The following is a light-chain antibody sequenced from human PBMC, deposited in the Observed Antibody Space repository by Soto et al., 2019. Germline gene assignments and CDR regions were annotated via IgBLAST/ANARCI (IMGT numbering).Light chain of an antibody. V-gene: IGKV1-9*01. CDR1: QGISSY. CDR2: AAS. CDR3: QQLNSYPLP. J-gene: IGKJ4*01. Sequence: NQFKQSPSFLFACEGDRVTITCRASQGISSYLAWYQQKPGKAPKLLIYAASTLQSGVPSRFSGSGSGTEFTLTISSLQPEDFATYYCQQLNSYPLPFGGGTKVDIK.